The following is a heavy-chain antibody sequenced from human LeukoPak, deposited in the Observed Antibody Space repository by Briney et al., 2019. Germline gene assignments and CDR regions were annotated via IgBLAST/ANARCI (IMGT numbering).Heavy chain of an antibody. D-gene: IGHD2-2*02. CDR2: IIPIFGTA. V-gene: IGHV1-69*01. Sequence: SVKVSCKASGGTFSSYAISWVRQAPGQGLEWMGGIIPIFGTANYAQKFQGRVTITADESTSTAYMELSSLRSEDTAVYYCARDLGYCSSSSCYKVFDIWGQGTMVTVSS. J-gene: IGHJ3*02. CDR1: GGTFSSYA. CDR3: ARDLGYCSSSSCYKVFDI.